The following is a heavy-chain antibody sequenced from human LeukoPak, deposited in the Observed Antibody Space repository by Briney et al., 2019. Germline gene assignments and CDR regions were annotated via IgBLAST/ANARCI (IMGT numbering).Heavy chain of an antibody. D-gene: IGHD4-23*01. CDR1: GFTLSSYA. J-gene: IGHJ5*02. CDR2: ISWNSGSI. Sequence: GGSLRLSCAASGFTLSSYAMSWVRQAPGKGLEWVSGISWNSGSIGYADSVKGRFTISRDNAKNSLYLQMNSLRAEDTAVYYCARGADGGNSESGWFDPWGQGTLVTVSS. CDR3: ARGADGGNSESGWFDP. V-gene: IGHV3-20*04.